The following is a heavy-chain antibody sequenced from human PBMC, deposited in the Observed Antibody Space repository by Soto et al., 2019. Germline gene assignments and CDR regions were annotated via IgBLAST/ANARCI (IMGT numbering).Heavy chain of an antibody. CDR3: ARCRGYFTNGVCRSDAFDI. Sequence: GGSLRLSCAASGFTFSSYGMHWVRQAPGKGLEWVAVIWYDGSNKYYADSVKGRFTISRDNSKNTLYLQMNSLRAEDTAVYYCARCRGYFTNGVCRSDAFDIWGQGTMVPVSS. CDR1: GFTFSSYG. CDR2: IWYDGSNK. D-gene: IGHD2-8*01. J-gene: IGHJ3*02. V-gene: IGHV3-33*01.